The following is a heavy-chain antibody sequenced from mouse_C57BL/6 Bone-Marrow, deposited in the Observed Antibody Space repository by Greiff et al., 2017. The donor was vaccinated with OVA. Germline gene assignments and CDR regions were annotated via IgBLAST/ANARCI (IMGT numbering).Heavy chain of an antibody. D-gene: IGHD1-1*01. J-gene: IGHJ2*01. Sequence: VQLQQSGAELVRPGASVKLSCTASGFNIKDDYMHWVKQRPEQGLEWIGWIDPENGDTEYASKFQGKATITAEPSSNTAYLQLSSLTSEDTAVYYCTPSTVVDYWGQGTTLTVSS. CDR3: TPSTVVDY. V-gene: IGHV14-4*01. CDR1: GFNIKDDY. CDR2: IDPENGDT.